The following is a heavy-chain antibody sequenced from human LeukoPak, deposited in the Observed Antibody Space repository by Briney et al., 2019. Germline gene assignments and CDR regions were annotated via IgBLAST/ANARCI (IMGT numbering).Heavy chain of an antibody. CDR2: IRGDGSTA. CDR1: GFTFSTYW. CDR3: ARDHYGDPQYYFDY. D-gene: IGHD4-17*01. J-gene: IGHJ4*02. Sequence: GGSLRLSCAAAGFTFSTYWMHWVRQAPGKGLVWVSRIRGDGSTAIYADSVKGRFTISRDNSKNTLYLQTSSLRAEDTAVYYCARDHYGDPQYYFDYWGQGTLVTVSS. V-gene: IGHV3-74*01.